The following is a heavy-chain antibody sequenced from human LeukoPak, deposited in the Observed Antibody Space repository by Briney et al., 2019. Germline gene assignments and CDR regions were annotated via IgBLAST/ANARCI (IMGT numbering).Heavy chain of an antibody. D-gene: IGHD5-24*01. CDR3: ARADGYNLSYYYYYYYMDV. V-gene: IGHV4-59*01. J-gene: IGHJ6*03. Sequence: SETLSLTCTVSGGSISSYYWSWIRQPPGKGLEWIGYIYYSGNTNYNPSLKSRVTISVDTSKNQFSLKLSSVTAADTAVYYCARADGYNLSYYYYYYYMDVWGKGTTVTVSS. CDR1: GGSISSYY. CDR2: IYYSGNT.